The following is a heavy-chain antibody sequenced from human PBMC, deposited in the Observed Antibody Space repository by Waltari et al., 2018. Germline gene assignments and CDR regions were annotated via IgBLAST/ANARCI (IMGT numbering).Heavy chain of an antibody. CDR2: INHSGST. CDR3: ARQYTSRAVAVKRWFDP. Sequence: QVQLQQWGAGLLKPSETLSLTCAVYGGSFSGYYWSWFRHPPGKGLEWIGEINHSGSTNYNPSLKSRVTISVDTSKNQFSLKLSSVTAADTAVYYCARQYTSRAVAVKRWFDPWGQGTLVTVSS. J-gene: IGHJ5*02. CDR1: GGSFSGYY. V-gene: IGHV4-34*01. D-gene: IGHD6-19*01.